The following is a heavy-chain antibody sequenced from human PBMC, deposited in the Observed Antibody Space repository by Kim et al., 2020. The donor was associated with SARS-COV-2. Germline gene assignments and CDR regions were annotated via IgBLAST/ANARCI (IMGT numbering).Heavy chain of an antibody. J-gene: IGHJ4*02. V-gene: IGHV3-7*01. Sequence: GGSLRLSCAVSGFSSRNHWMSWVRQAPGKGLEWVAMKKRDGSEEHYVDSVKGRFTMSRDNANNSLYLQMNSLRIEDTAIYYCAALDSVQVPGGIWGQETLVTVSS. D-gene: IGHD3-3*02. CDR1: GFSSRNHW. CDR3: AALDSVQVPGGI. CDR2: KKRDGSEE.